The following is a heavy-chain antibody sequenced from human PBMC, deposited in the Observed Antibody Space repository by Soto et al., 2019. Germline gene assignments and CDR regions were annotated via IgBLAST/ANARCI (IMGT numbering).Heavy chain of an antibody. CDR1: GYSITSGYY. CDR2: IYHSGST. CDR3: ARDSYGGNSDFDI. D-gene: IGHD4-17*01. Sequence: SETLSLTCAVSGYSITSGYYWGWIRQPPGKGLEWIGSIYHSGSTYYNTSLKSRVSTSVDTSKNQFSLKLSSVTAADTAVYYCARDSYGGNSDFDIWGQGTMVTVSS. J-gene: IGHJ3*02. V-gene: IGHV4-38-2*02.